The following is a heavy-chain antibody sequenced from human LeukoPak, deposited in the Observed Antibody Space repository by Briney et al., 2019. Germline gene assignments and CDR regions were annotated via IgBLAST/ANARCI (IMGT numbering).Heavy chain of an antibody. Sequence: GGSLRLSCAASGFTFSSYSMNWVRQAPGKGLEWVSSISSSSSYIYYADSVKGRFTISRDNAKNSLYLQMNSLRADDTAVYYCARGKYSSGWFDYWGQGTLVTVSS. V-gene: IGHV3-21*01. CDR2: ISSSSSYI. CDR1: GFTFSSYS. D-gene: IGHD6-19*01. CDR3: ARGKYSSGWFDY. J-gene: IGHJ4*02.